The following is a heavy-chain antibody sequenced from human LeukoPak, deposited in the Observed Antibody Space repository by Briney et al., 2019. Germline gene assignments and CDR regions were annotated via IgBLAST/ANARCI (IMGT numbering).Heavy chain of an antibody. CDR2: ISAYNGNT. J-gene: IGHJ5*02. CDR3: ARDSTYCDFWSGHNWFDP. D-gene: IGHD3-3*01. Sequence: ASVKVSCKASGYTFTSYGISWVRQAPGQGLEWMGWISAYNGNTNYAQKLQGRVTMTTDTSTSTAYMELRSLRSDDTAVYYCARDSTYCDFWSGHNWFDPWGQGTLVTVSS. CDR1: GYTFTSYG. V-gene: IGHV1-18*01.